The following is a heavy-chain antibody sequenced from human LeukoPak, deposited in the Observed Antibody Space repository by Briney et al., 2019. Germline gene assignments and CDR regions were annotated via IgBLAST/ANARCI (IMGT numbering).Heavy chain of an antibody. J-gene: IGHJ6*02. V-gene: IGHV1-2*06. CDR3: ARSAPVPARPHHRYYYYYGMDV. Sequence: GASVKVSCKASGYTFTDYYMHWVRQAPGQGLEWMGRVNPYNGDTSYTQKFQGRVTVTRDTSINAAYMELSRLRSDDTAVYYCARSAPVPARPHHRYYYYYGMDVWGQGTTVTVSS. CDR2: VNPYNGDT. D-gene: IGHD2-2*01. CDR1: GYTFTDYY.